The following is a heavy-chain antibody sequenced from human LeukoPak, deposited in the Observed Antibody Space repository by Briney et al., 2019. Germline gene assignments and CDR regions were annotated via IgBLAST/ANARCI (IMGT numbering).Heavy chain of an antibody. CDR3: ARIPHFGESYFDS. CDR1: VFHFTSFY. J-gene: IGHJ4*02. V-gene: IGHV1-18*01. Sequence: ASVKVSCKASVFHFTSFYISWVRRAPGQGLEWMGWISPYNGNTYYEETLQGRITMTTDTSTSTAYMELRSLTSDDTAVYYCARIPHFGESYFDSWGQGTLVTVSS. D-gene: IGHD3-10*01. CDR2: ISPYNGNT.